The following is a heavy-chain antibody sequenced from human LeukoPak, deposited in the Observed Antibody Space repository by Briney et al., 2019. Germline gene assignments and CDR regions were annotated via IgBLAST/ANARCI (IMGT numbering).Heavy chain of an antibody. J-gene: IGHJ4*02. CDR2: ISISGNTI. CDR1: GFTFSDYY. D-gene: IGHD3-22*01. CDR3: AKGNHYYDSSGFPEY. V-gene: IGHV3-11*01. Sequence: GGSLRLSCVASGFTFSDYYMSWIRQAPGKGLEWISYISISGNTIYYTDSVKGRFTISRDNAKNSLYLQMNSLRAEDTAVYYCAKGNHYYDSSGFPEYWGQGTLVTVSS.